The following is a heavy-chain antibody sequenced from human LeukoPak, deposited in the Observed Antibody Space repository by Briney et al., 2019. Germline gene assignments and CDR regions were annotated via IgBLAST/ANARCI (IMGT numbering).Heavy chain of an antibody. J-gene: IGHJ3*01. CDR3: AKGRGSMIFGVVLQ. D-gene: IGHD3/OR15-3a*01. CDR2: ISWDGGAT. CDR1: GFTFDDYT. V-gene: IGHV3-43*01. Sequence: PGGSLRLSCAASGFTFDDYTMHWVRQAPGKGLEWVSLISWDGGATYYADFVRGRFTISRDNNKNSLYLQMNSLRTDDTALYYCAKGRGSMIFGVVLQWGQGTMVTVSS.